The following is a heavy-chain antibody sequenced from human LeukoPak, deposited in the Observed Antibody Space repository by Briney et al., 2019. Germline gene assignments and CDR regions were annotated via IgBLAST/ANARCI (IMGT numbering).Heavy chain of an antibody. J-gene: IGHJ4*02. V-gene: IGHV3-53*01. Sequence: GGSLRLSCAASGFTVSSNYMSWVRQAPGKGLEWVSVIYSGGSTYYADSVKGRFTISRDNSKNTLYLQMNSLRAEDTAVYYCARGSAGDTAMAPTMVRGSQPYYFDYWGQGTPVTVSS. CDR2: IYSGGST. D-gene: IGHD3-10*01. CDR1: GFTVSSNY. CDR3: ARGSAGDTAMAPTMVRGSQPYYFDY.